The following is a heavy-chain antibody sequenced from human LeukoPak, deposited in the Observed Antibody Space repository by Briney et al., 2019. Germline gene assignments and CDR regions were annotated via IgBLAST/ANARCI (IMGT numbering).Heavy chain of an antibody. V-gene: IGHV4-59*01. CDR3: ARVGVTGELYPDYYYYMDV. CDR1: GGSISSYY. CDR2: IYYSGST. D-gene: IGHD1-20*01. J-gene: IGHJ6*03. Sequence: PSETLSLTCIVSGGSISSYYWSWIRQPPGKGLEWIGYIYYSGSTNYNPSLKSRVTISVDTSKNQFSLKLSSVTAADTAVYYCARVGVTGELYPDYYYYMDVWGKGTTVTVSS.